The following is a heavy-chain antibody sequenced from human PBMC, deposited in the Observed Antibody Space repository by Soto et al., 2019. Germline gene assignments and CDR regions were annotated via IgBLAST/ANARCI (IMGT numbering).Heavy chain of an antibody. Sequence: EVQLVESGGGLVKPGGSLRLSCAASGFTFSSYSMNWVRQAPGKGREWGSSISSSSSYIYYADSVKGRFTISRDNAKNSLYLQMNSLRAEDTAVYYCAREGYNWNYKGDYWGQGTLVTVSS. D-gene: IGHD1-7*01. J-gene: IGHJ4*02. V-gene: IGHV3-21*01. CDR3: AREGYNWNYKGDY. CDR1: GFTFSSYS. CDR2: ISSSSSYI.